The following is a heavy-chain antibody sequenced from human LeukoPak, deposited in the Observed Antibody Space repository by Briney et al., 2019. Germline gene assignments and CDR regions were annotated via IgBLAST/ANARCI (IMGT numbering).Heavy chain of an antibody. CDR2: IYYSGST. CDR3: AREWVIVVVITHTASAFDI. Sequence: SETLSVTCTVSGGSISSSSYYWGWIRQPPGKGLEWIGSIYYSGSTYYNPSLKSRVTISVDTSKNQFSLKLSSVTAADTTVYYCAREWVIVVVITHTASAFDIWGQGTMVTVSS. D-gene: IGHD3-22*01. CDR1: GGSISSSSYY. V-gene: IGHV4-39*07. J-gene: IGHJ3*02.